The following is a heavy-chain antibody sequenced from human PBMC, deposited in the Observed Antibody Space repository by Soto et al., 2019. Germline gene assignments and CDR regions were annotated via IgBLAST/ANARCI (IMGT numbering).Heavy chain of an antibody. D-gene: IGHD7-27*01. CDR1: GFSFSISP. CDR3: ARDPKTSGGQHWAFNYFDS. V-gene: IGHV3-30-3*01. CDR2: ISYDGTNK. J-gene: IGHJ4*02. Sequence: VGSLRLSCAASGFSFSISPMHWVRQAPGKGPEWVALISYDGTNKFYADSMKGRFTISRDNSKSTLYLQVDSLRPEDAAVYYCARDPKTSGGQHWAFNYFDSWGQGTLVTVSS.